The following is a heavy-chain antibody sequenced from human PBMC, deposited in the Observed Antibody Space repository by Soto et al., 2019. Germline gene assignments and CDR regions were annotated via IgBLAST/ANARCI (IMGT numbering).Heavy chain of an antibody. J-gene: IGHJ4*02. V-gene: IGHV3-30*18. Sequence: PGGVPRLSCAASGFTFSNNGMHWVRQAPGKGLEWVAVISQDGSYKYYADPVKGRFTISRDNSKNTLYLQMNSLRAEDTAVYYCAKDRYYYDSYLHYWGQGTQVTVSS. D-gene: IGHD3-22*01. CDR3: AKDRYYYDSYLHY. CDR1: GFTFSNNG. CDR2: ISQDGSYK.